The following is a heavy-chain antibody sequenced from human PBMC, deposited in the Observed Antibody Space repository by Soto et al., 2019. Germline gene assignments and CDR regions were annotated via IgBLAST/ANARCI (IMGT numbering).Heavy chain of an antibody. CDR1: GGTFNTYA. CDR3: AREVQVHTPAFVY. CDR2: ISPMFGAA. Sequence: QVQLVQSGAEMKKPGSSVKVSCQSSGGTFNTYAMNWVRQAPGQGPEWMGDISPMFGAANYAPKFQGRVNITADESTGTSYMQLSSLTSEDTAIYFCAREVQVHTPAFVYWGQGTLVTVSS. V-gene: IGHV1-69*19. D-gene: IGHD3-10*01. J-gene: IGHJ4*02.